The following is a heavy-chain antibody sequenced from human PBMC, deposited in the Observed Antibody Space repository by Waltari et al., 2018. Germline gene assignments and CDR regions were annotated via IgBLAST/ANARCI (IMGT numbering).Heavy chain of an antibody. CDR1: GVSFIRQD. J-gene: IGHJ4*02. Sequence: QEELVASGGGVVLPGRALSLSCKACGVSFIRQDMNWFRQAPGMGLDGVSLIRFDSGQKFYADTVKGRFTVSRDNSRDTLYLHMESLRSGDTATYFCATQASISSPSFWGRGTLVTVSS. CDR2: IRFDSGQK. D-gene: IGHD3-16*02. V-gene: IGHV3-30*02. CDR3: ATQASISSPSF.